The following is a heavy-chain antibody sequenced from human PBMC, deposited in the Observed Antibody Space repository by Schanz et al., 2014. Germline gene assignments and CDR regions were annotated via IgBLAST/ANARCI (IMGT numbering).Heavy chain of an antibody. V-gene: IGHV3-66*01. CDR3: AFDRDDAYDI. CDR1: GFTFSSCD. J-gene: IGHJ3*02. Sequence: EVQLVESGGGLVQPGGSLRLSCAASGFTFSSCDMTWVRQAPGKGLEWVSFIYGGSTYYTDSVKGRFTISRDNSKNTLYLQMNSLRTEDTAVYYCAFDRDDAYDIWGQGTTVTVSS. CDR2: IYGGST. D-gene: IGHD3-9*01.